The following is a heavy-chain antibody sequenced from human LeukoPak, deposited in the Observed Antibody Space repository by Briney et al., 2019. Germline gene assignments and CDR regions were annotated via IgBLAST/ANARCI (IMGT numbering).Heavy chain of an antibody. V-gene: IGHV3-49*04. CDR1: GFTFGDYA. J-gene: IGHJ6*03. D-gene: IGHD3-10*01. Sequence: GGSLRLSCAASGFTFGDYAMSWVRQAPGKGLEWVGFIRSKAYGGTTEYAASVKGRFTISRDDSKSIAYLQMNSLKTEDTAVYYCTRDSLEVGVRGGTVGYYYYMDVWGKGTTVTISS. CDR2: IRSKAYGGTT. CDR3: TRDSLEVGVRGGTVGYYYYMDV.